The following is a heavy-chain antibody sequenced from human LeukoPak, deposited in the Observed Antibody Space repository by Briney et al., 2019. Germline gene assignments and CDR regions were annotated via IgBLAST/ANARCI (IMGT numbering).Heavy chain of an antibody. CDR3: AREVVVPAAYYYYYYGMDV. J-gene: IGHJ6*02. V-gene: IGHV4-30-4*01. D-gene: IGHD2-2*01. CDR2: IYYSGST. Sequence: SETLSLTCTVSGGSISSGDYYWSWIRQPPGKGLEWIGYIYYSGSTYYNPSLKSRVTISVDMSKNQFSLKLSSVTAADTAVYYCAREVVVPAAYYYYYYGMDVWGQGTTVTVSS. CDR1: GGSISSGDYY.